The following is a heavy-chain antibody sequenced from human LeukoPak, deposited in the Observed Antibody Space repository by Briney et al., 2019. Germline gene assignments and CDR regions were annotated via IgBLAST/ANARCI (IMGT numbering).Heavy chain of an antibody. Sequence: GASVKVSCKASGGTFSSYAISWVRQAPGQGLEWMGRIIPILGIANYAQEFQGRVTITADKSTSTAYMELSSLRSEDTAVYYCARDQLLWFGELLDNYYYYYGMDVWGQGTTVTVSS. J-gene: IGHJ6*02. CDR3: ARDQLLWFGELLDNYYYYYGMDV. CDR1: GGTFSSYA. V-gene: IGHV1-69*04. D-gene: IGHD3-10*01. CDR2: IIPILGIA.